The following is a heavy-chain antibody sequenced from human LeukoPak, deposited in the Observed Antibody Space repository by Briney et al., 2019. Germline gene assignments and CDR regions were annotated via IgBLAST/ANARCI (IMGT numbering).Heavy chain of an antibody. V-gene: IGHV4-59*11. D-gene: IGHD6-13*01. CDR1: GDSISTHY. J-gene: IGHJ6*03. CDR2: MHYSGLT. Sequence: SETLSLTCTVSGDSISTHYWSWIRQPPGKGLEWIGYMHYSGLTNYNPSLKSRVTISADTSKNQFSLRLSSVTAADTAVYYCARDLMAAAGTNMDVWGKGATVTVSS. CDR3: ARDLMAAAGTNMDV.